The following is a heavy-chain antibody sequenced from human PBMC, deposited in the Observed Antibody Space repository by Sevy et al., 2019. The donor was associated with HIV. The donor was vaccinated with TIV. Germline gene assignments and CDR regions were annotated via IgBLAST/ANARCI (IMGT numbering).Heavy chain of an antibody. Sequence: GGSLRLSCGTSGFTFSDYYMTWIRQAPGKGLEWIAYISSNGRYTNYADSVKGRFTISRDNSLYLQMNGLRAEDTAVYYCARGVTMIQGVGNAFDVWGQGTKVTVSS. D-gene: IGHD3-10*01. CDR1: GFTFSDYY. CDR2: ISSNGRYT. J-gene: IGHJ3*01. V-gene: IGHV3-11*06. CDR3: ARGVTMIQGVGNAFDV.